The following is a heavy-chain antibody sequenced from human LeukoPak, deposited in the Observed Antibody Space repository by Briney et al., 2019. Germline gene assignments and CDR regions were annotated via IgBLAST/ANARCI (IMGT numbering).Heavy chain of an antibody. CDR2: MNPNSGNT. CDR1: GYTFTSYD. V-gene: IGHV1-8*01. D-gene: IGHD6-13*01. CDR3: ARRASAGNWFDP. Sequence: GASLKVSCKASGYTFTSYDINWVRQATGQGLEWMGWMNPNSGNTGYAQKFQGGVTMTRNTSISTAYMELSSLRSEDTAVYYCARRASAGNWFDPWGQGTLVTVSS. J-gene: IGHJ5*02.